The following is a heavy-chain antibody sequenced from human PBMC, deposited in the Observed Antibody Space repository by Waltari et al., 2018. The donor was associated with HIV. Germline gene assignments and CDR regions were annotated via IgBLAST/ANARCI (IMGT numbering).Heavy chain of an antibody. D-gene: IGHD3-9*01. Sequence: VQLLESGGGLVKPGGSLRLAGAASGFRSNEITLNWIRQPPGRWLEWLSSISDSGTLKFYADAVKGRFTVSRDNAKNQLFLQITRLRVEDSGVYYCARDIPDYDWSPTYVWGQGTTVTVS. CDR3: ARDIPDYDWSPTYV. CDR2: ISDSGTLK. J-gene: IGHJ6*02. CDR1: GFRSNEIT. V-gene: IGHV3-21*02.